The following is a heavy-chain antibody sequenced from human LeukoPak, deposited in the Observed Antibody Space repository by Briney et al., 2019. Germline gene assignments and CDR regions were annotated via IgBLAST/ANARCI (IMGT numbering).Heavy chain of an antibody. CDR1: GCTLTELS. CDR3: ARVYSSSSWYYYYMDV. D-gene: IGHD6-6*01. CDR2: FDPEDDET. J-gene: IGHJ6*03. V-gene: IGHV1-24*01. Sequence: ASVKVSCKVSGCTLTELSMHWVRQAPGKGLEWMGGFDPEDDETIYAQKFQGRVTMTEDTSTDTAYMELSSLRSEDTAVYYCARVYSSSSWYYYYMDVWGKGTTVTVSS.